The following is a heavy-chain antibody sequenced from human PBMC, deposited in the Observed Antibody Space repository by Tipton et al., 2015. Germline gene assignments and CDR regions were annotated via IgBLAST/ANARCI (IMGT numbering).Heavy chain of an antibody. V-gene: IGHV4-31*01. CDR3: ARGLLLWFGMSDH. CDR1: GHSINSGGHY. Sequence: TLSLTCDVSGHSINSGGHYWGWVRQHPVKGLQWIGYIYYSGTAYYNPSLKSLVTVSVDTSKNQFSLKMTSVTAADTAVYYCARGLLLWFGMSDHWGRGTLVTVSS. D-gene: IGHD3-10*01. CDR2: IYYSGTA. J-gene: IGHJ4*02.